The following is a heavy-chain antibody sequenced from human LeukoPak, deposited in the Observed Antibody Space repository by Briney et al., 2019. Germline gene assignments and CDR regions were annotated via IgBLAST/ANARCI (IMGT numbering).Heavy chain of an antibody. J-gene: IGHJ4*02. CDR2: IKEDGTET. V-gene: IGHV3-7*03. D-gene: IGHD5-24*01. CDR3: AKEGRSLQTY. Sequence: GGSLRLSCAASGFSFSSYWMSWVRQAPGKGLEWVANIKEDGTETYYVDSVKGRFTISRDNAKNSLYLQMNSLRVEDTAVYYCAKEGRSLQTYWGQGTLVTVSS. CDR1: GFSFSSYW.